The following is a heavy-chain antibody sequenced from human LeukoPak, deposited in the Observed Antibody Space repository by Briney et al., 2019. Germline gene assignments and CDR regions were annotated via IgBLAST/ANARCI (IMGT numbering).Heavy chain of an antibody. CDR2: IYYSGST. Sequence: KPSETLSLTCTISSGSISSSSYYWGWIRQPPGKGLEWIADIYYSGSTYYNPSLKSRVSISIDTSNAHFSLRLSSVTAADPALYYCARRRYYDSTGYLDWGQGTLVTVSS. CDR1: SGSISSSSYY. CDR3: ARRRYYDSTGYLD. J-gene: IGHJ1*01. V-gene: IGHV4-39*02. D-gene: IGHD3-22*01.